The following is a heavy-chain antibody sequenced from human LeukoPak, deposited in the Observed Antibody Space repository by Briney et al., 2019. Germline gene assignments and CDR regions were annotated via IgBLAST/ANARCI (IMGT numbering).Heavy chain of an antibody. CDR3: ARDPQYYYDSGAGDY. CDR1: GYTFTSYG. Sequence: ASVKVSCKASGYTFTSYGISWVRQAPGQGLEWMGWISAYNGNTNYAQKLQGRVTMTTDTSTSTAYMELRSLGSDDTAVYYCARDPQYYYDSGAGDYWGQGTLVTVSS. D-gene: IGHD3-22*01. V-gene: IGHV1-18*01. CDR2: ISAYNGNT. J-gene: IGHJ4*02.